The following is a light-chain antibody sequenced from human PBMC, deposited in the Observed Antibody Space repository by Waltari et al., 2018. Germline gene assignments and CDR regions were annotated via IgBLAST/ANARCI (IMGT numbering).Light chain of an antibody. J-gene: IGKJ1*01. CDR3: QQRGTLPAT. V-gene: IGKV3-20*01. CDR2: RAS. Sequence: EIVLTQSPGTASLSPGERVTLSCRASQSVGSSSLAWYQQKPGQAPRLVIYRASRRATGIPDRFSGSGSGTDFSLTISRLEPEDFAVYYCQQRGTLPATFGQGTKVEIK. CDR1: QSVGSSS.